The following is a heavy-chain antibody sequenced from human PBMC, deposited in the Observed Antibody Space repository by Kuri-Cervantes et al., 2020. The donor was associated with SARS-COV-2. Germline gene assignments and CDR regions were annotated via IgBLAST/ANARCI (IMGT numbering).Heavy chain of an antibody. D-gene: IGHD3-3*01. V-gene: IGHV3-21*01. CDR1: GFSLSRYT. J-gene: IGHJ4*02. CDR2: ISGSGSYI. Sequence: GESLKISCAASGFSLSRYTMNWVRQAPGKALEWVSSISGSGSYIYYADSVKGRFTISKESGENSLYLHMNSLRGDDTAVYYCARCDFWSGYYIDYWGQGTLVTVSS. CDR3: ARCDFWSGYYIDY.